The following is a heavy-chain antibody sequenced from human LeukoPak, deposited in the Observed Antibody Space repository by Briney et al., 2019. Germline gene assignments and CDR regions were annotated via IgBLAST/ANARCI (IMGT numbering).Heavy chain of an antibody. CDR1: GFTFSSYS. Sequence: KPGGSLRLSCAASGFTFSSYSMNWVRQAPGKGLEWVSSISSSSSYIYYADSVKGRFTISRDNAKNSLYLQMNSLRVEDTAVYYCARARGYYPNDAFDIWGQGTMVTVSS. V-gene: IGHV3-21*01. CDR2: ISSSSSYI. D-gene: IGHD3-22*01. J-gene: IGHJ3*02. CDR3: ARARGYYPNDAFDI.